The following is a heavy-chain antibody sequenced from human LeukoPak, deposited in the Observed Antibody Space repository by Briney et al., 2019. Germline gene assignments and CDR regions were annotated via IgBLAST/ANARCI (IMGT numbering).Heavy chain of an antibody. Sequence: ASVKVSCKVSGYTLTELSMHWVRQAPGQRLEWMGWINAGNGNTKYSQKFQGRVTITRDTSASTAYMELSSLRSEDTAVYYCARDSGYDSPDYWGQGTLVTVSS. CDR3: ARDSGYDSPDY. CDR2: INAGNGNT. D-gene: IGHD5-12*01. J-gene: IGHJ4*02. V-gene: IGHV1-3*01. CDR1: GYTLTELS.